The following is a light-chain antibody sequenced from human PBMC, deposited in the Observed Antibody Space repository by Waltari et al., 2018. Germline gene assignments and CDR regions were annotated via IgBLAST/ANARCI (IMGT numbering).Light chain of an antibody. J-gene: IGKJ4*01. CDR1: QGIRND. CDR3: LQYKTYPLT. V-gene: IGKV1-17*01. CDR2: AVS. Sequence: IQMTQSPSSLSASVGDRVTINCRASQGIRNDLSWYQLKAGQAPKRLIYAVSTLQVGVPSRFSGSGFGTEFTLTISSLQPEDFATYFCLQYKTYPLTFGGGTRVEIK.